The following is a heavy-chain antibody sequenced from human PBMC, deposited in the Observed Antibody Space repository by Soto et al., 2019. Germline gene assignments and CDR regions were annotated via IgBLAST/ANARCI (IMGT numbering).Heavy chain of an antibody. Sequence: GGSLRLSCAASGFTFSSYSMNWVRQAPGKGLEWVSSISSSTYIYDADSVKGRFTISRDNAKNSLYLQINSLRAEDTAVYYCAKVRDWNYYYMDVWGKGTTVTVSS. CDR3: AKVRDWNYYYMDV. D-gene: IGHD1-1*01. V-gene: IGHV3-21*01. CDR2: ISSSTYI. J-gene: IGHJ6*03. CDR1: GFTFSSYS.